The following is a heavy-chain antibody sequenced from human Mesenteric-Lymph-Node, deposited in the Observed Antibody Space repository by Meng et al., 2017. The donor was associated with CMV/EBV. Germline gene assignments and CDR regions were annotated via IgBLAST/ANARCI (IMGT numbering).Heavy chain of an antibody. Sequence: GGSLRLSCAASGLTFSSYAMHWVRQAPGKGLEWVAVISYDGNIKYYGDSVKGRFTISRDNSKNMLFLSMNNLRGEDTAVYYCARETAPATGTGNGLDVWGQGTTVTVSS. J-gene: IGHJ6*02. CDR1: GLTFSSYA. CDR2: ISYDGNIK. V-gene: IGHV3-30-3*01. CDR3: ARETAPATGTGNGLDV. D-gene: IGHD6-13*01.